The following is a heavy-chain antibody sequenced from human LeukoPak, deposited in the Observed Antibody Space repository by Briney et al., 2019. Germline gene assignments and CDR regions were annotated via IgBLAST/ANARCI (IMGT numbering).Heavy chain of an antibody. D-gene: IGHD6-19*01. Sequence: SVKVSCKASGGTFSSYAISWVRQAPGQGLEWMGGIIPIFGTANYAQKFQGRVTITADESTSTAYMELSSLRSEDTAVYYCARVAGYSSTRFDPWGQGTLVTVSS. CDR1: GGTFSSYA. CDR3: ARVAGYSSTRFDP. V-gene: IGHV1-69*13. J-gene: IGHJ5*02. CDR2: IIPIFGTA.